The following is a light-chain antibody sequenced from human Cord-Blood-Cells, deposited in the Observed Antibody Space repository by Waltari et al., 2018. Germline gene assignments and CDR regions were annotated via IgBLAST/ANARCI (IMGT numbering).Light chain of an antibody. Sequence: DIVMTQSPDSLAVSLGERATINCKSSQSVLYSSNNKNYLALYQQKPGQPPKLLIYWASTRESGVPDRFSGSGSGTDFTLTISSLQAEDVAVYYCQKYYSTPITFGQGTRLEIK. J-gene: IGKJ5*01. CDR2: WAS. CDR1: QSVLYSSNNKNY. CDR3: QKYYSTPIT. V-gene: IGKV4-1*01.